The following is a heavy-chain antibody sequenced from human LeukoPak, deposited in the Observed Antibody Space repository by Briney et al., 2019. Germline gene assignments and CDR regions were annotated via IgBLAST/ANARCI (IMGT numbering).Heavy chain of an antibody. CDR3: ARDRSDYDFWSGSRLGDFDY. CDR1: GFTFSSYA. J-gene: IGHJ4*02. CDR2: ISYDGSNK. Sequence: GRSLRLSCAASGFTFSSYAMHWGRQAPGQGLGWVAVISYDGSNKYYSDSVKGRFTISRDNSKNTLYLQMNSLRAEDTAVYYCARDRSDYDFWSGSRLGDFDYWGQGTLVTVSS. D-gene: IGHD3-3*01. V-gene: IGHV3-30-3*01.